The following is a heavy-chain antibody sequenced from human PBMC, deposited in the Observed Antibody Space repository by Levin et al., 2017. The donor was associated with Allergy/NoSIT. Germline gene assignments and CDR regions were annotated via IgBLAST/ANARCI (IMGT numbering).Heavy chain of an antibody. CDR2: IYYSGTT. CDR1: GGSISNYY. Sequence: SETLSLTCTVSGGSISNYYWSWIRQPPGKGLEWIGFIYYSGTTSYNPSLKSRLTISVDTSENQFSLKLSSVTAAATAVYYCARHAARYYFDYWGQGTLVTVSS. D-gene: IGHD6-6*01. J-gene: IGHJ4*02. V-gene: IGHV4-59*08. CDR3: ARHAARYYFDY.